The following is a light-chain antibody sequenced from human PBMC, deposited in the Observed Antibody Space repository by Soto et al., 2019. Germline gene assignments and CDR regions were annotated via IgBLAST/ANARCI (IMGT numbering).Light chain of an antibody. Sequence: QLVLTQPPSVSGAPGQRVTISCTGSSSNIGAGYEVHWYQQLPGSAPKLLMYGNSYRPSGVPDRFSGSKSGTSASLAITGLQAEDEADYYCQSYDNSLSGSVVFGGGTQLTVL. J-gene: IGLJ2*01. CDR2: GNS. V-gene: IGLV1-40*01. CDR3: QSYDNSLSGSVV. CDR1: SSNIGAGYE.